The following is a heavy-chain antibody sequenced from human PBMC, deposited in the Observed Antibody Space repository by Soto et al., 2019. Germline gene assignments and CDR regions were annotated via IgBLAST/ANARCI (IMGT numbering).Heavy chain of an antibody. D-gene: IGHD3-16*01. Sequence: QVQLQESGPGLVKPSETLSLTCTVSGGSVSSGDYYWSWIRQPPGKGLEWIGYIYYGGSTNHNPSRNSRVSISVDTSKNQFSLKLNAVTAADTAVYYCARIPVDTYMINGVDPWGQGTLVTVSS. V-gene: IGHV4-61*08. J-gene: IGHJ5*02. CDR1: GGSVSSGDYY. CDR2: IYYGGST. CDR3: ARIPVDTYMINGVDP.